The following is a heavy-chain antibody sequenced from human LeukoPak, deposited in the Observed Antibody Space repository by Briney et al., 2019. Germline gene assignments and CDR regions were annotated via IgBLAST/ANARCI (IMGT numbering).Heavy chain of an antibody. CDR1: GYSISSGYY. Sequence: PSETLSLTCTVSGYSISSGYYWGWIRQPPGKGLEWIGSIYHSGSTYYNPSLKSRVTISVDTSKNQFSLKLSSVTAADTAVYYCASLYGSGSYYPSDYWGQGTLVTVSS. CDR2: IYHSGST. CDR3: ASLYGSGSYYPSDY. V-gene: IGHV4-38-2*02. D-gene: IGHD3-10*01. J-gene: IGHJ4*02.